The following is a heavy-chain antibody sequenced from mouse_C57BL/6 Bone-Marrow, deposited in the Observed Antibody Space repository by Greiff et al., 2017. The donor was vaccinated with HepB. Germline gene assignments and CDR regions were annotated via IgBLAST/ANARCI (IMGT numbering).Heavy chain of an antibody. J-gene: IGHJ4*01. CDR2: ISSGSSTI. V-gene: IGHV5-17*01. CDR1: GFTFSDYG. D-gene: IGHD2-4*01. Sequence: EVHLVESGGGLVKPGGSLKLSCAASGFTFSDYGMHWVRQAPEKGLEWVAYISSGSSTIYYADTVKGRFTISRDNAKNTLFLQMTSLRSEDTAMYYCARRMITGAMDYWGQGTSVTVSS. CDR3: ARRMITGAMDY.